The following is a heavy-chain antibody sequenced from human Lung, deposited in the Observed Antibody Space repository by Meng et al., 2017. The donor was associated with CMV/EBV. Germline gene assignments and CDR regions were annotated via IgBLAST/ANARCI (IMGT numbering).Heavy chain of an antibody. CDR1: GASISRYY. CDR3: AGVADGYNFHYYFDS. Sequence: SETLSLXCNVSGASISRYYWSWIRQPPGKGLEWIGYIDYNGNTNHSPSLKSRVTISIDTSKSQFSLKLSSVTAADTALYYCAGVADGYNFHYYFDSWGQGTLVTVSS. CDR2: IDYNGNT. J-gene: IGHJ4*02. V-gene: IGHV4-59*01. D-gene: IGHD5-24*01.